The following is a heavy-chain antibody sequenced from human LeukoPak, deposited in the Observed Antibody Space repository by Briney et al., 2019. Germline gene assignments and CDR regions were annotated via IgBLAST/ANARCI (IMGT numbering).Heavy chain of an antibody. V-gene: IGHV3-33*08. D-gene: IGHD6-6*01. J-gene: IGHJ4*02. CDR1: GFTFSSYG. CDR2: IWYDGSSK. CDR3: ARFPEYSGFDY. Sequence: GRSLRLSCAASGFTFSSYGMHWVRQAPGKGLEWVSFIWYDGSSKYYADSVKGRFTISRDNSKNTLYLQMNSLRAEDTAVYYCARFPEYSGFDYWGQGTLVTVSS.